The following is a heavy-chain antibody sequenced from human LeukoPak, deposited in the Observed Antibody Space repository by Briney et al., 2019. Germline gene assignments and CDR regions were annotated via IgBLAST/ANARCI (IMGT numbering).Heavy chain of an antibody. Sequence: ASVKVSCKASGYTFTSYYMHWVRQAPGQGLEWMGIINPSGGSTSYAQKFQGRVTMTRDMSTSTVYMELSSLRSEDTALYYCARIFSPINGYGSGYYSFLGSLDPWGQGTLVTVSS. V-gene: IGHV1-46*01. D-gene: IGHD3-10*01. CDR3: ARIFSPINGYGSGYYSFLGSLDP. CDR1: GYTFTSYY. J-gene: IGHJ5*02. CDR2: INPSGGST.